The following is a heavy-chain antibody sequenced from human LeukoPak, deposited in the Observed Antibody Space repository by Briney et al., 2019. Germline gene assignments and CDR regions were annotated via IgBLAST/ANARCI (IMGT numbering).Heavy chain of an antibody. CDR1: GFTFSTYA. Sequence: RSGGPRRLSGAAPGFTFSTYAMSWVRQPPGKGREWVSAISGSGGSTYYADSVKGRFTISRDNSKNTLYLQMNSLRAEDTAVYYCAKDYSAVGSHFDYWGQGTLVTVSS. V-gene: IGHV3-23*01. D-gene: IGHD1-26*01. J-gene: IGHJ4*02. CDR2: ISGSGGST. CDR3: AKDYSAVGSHFDY.